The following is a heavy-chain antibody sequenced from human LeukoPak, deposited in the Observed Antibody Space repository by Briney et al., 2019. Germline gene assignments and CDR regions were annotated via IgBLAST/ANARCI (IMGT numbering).Heavy chain of an antibody. CDR1: GFTFSSYG. CDR3: AKDQLEVTYPWYFDY. Sequence: PGGSLRLSCAASGFTFSSYGMSWVRQAPGKGLEWVSAISGSGGSTYYADPVKGRFTISRDNSKNTLYLQMNSLRAEDTAVYYCAKDQLEVTYPWYFDYWGQGTLVTVSS. J-gene: IGHJ4*02. CDR2: ISGSGGST. V-gene: IGHV3-23*01. D-gene: IGHD3-3*01.